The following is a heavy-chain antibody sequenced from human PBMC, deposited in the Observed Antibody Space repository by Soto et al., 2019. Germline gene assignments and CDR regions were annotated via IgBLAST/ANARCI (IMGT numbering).Heavy chain of an antibody. CDR2: INPNGGST. CDR1: GYSFTSQY. V-gene: IGHV1-46*03. CDR3: ARGEGPRPGGGGTEPLDI. D-gene: IGHD3-16*01. Sequence: QVQLVQSGAEVEKPGASVKISCKASGYSFTSQYVHWVRQAPGQGLEWMGIINPNGGSTTYAQKFQGRSPKIRDPPTHKGYKGPSSLALGGTGLYYCARGEGPRPGGGGTEPLDIWGQGTMVTVAS. J-gene: IGHJ3*02.